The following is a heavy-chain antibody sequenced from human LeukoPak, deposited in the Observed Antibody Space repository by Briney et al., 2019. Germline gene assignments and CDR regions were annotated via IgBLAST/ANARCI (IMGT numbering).Heavy chain of an antibody. CDR3: ARQIDIVVVPAASYYAINWFDP. D-gene: IGHD2-2*01. Sequence: GESLKISCKGSGYSFTSYWIGWVRQMPGKGLEWMGIIYPGDSDTGYSPSFQGQVTISADKSISTAYLQWSSLKASDTAMYYCARQIDIVVVPAASYYAINWFDPWGQGTLVTVSS. CDR1: GYSFTSYW. J-gene: IGHJ5*02. V-gene: IGHV5-51*01. CDR2: IYPGDSDT.